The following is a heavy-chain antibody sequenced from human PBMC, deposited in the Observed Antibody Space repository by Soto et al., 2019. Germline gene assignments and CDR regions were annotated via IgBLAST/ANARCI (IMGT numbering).Heavy chain of an antibody. J-gene: IGHJ4*02. CDR3: TRVGGYYGDYPNFDY. CDR2: IYYSGST. Sequence: QVXXQESGPGLVKPSETLSLTCTVYGGSIRSYYWSWIRQPPGKGLEWIGNIYYSGSTNYNPSRKSRVTMSVDMSKNQVSLKLSSVTAADTAVYYCTRVGGYYGDYPNFDYWGQGALVTVSS. CDR1: GGSIRSYY. D-gene: IGHD4-17*01. V-gene: IGHV4-59*01.